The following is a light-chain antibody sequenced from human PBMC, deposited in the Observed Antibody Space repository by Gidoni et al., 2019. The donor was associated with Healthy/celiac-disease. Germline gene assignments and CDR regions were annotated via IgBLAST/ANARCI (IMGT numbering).Light chain of an antibody. Sequence: QSVLTQPPSASGTPGQRVTISCSGSSSNIGSNTVNWYQQLPGTAPKLLIYSNKQRPSGVPDRFSGSKSGTSASLAISGLQPEDEADYYCAAWDDSLNGYVFGTGTKVTVL. J-gene: IGLJ1*01. CDR2: SNK. CDR3: AAWDDSLNGYV. V-gene: IGLV1-44*01. CDR1: SSNIGSNT.